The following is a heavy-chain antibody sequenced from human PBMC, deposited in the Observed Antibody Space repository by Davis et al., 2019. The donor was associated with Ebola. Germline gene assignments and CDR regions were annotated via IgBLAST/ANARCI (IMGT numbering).Heavy chain of an antibody. J-gene: IGHJ4*02. Sequence: ASVKVSCKATGYTFTSYFIHWVRQAPGQGLEWMGIVNPSVDIRTYAQKFHGRVTMTTDTSTSTVYMELTSLRSEDTAVYYCARERYRDGSDYFFEQSHWGQGTLVTVSS. CDR1: GYTFTSYF. CDR3: ARERYRDGSDYFFEQSH. D-gene: IGHD3-10*01. V-gene: IGHV1-46*01. CDR2: VNPSVDIR.